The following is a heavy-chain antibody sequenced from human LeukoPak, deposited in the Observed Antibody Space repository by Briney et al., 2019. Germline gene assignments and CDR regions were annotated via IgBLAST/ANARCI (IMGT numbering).Heavy chain of an antibody. Sequence: SETLSLTCTVSGDSISSSSHYWGWIRQPPGKGLEWIGYIWHSGSTNYHPSLKSRVTISIDTSKTQFSLKLTSVTAADTAMYYCASASSAWPYYFNFWGQGSLVAVSS. CDR1: GDSISSSSHY. D-gene: IGHD1-26*01. CDR2: IWHSGST. J-gene: IGHJ4*02. V-gene: IGHV4-61*05. CDR3: ASASSAWPYYFNF.